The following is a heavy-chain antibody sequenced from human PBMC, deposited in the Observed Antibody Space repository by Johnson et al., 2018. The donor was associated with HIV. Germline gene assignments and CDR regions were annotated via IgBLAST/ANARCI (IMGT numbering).Heavy chain of an antibody. V-gene: IGHV3-30*03. CDR1: GFTVSGNY. J-gene: IGHJ3*02. Sequence: QVQLVESGGGVVQPGRSLKLSCAASGFTVSGNYMSWVRQAPGKGLEWVAVISHDGYNEDYGDSVRGRFIISRDNSKNTLYLQMNSLRAEDTAVYYCARSEYEYYDSSGYDAFDIWGQGTMVTVSS. D-gene: IGHD3-22*01. CDR3: ARSEYEYYDSSGYDAFDI. CDR2: ISHDGYNE.